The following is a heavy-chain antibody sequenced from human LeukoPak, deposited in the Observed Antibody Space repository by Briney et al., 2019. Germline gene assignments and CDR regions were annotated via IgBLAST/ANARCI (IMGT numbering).Heavy chain of an antibody. D-gene: IGHD2-8*02. CDR1: GFSFSNYG. CDR2: ISTDGSIR. Sequence: PGRSLRLSCAASGFSFSNYGMLWVRQAPGKGLEWVALISTDGSIRYYADSVQGRFTISRDNSENTLSLQMNSLRAEDTAVYFCAKDHGTGWHTDFWGQGILVTVSS. J-gene: IGHJ4*02. CDR3: AKDHGTGWHTDF. V-gene: IGHV3-30*18.